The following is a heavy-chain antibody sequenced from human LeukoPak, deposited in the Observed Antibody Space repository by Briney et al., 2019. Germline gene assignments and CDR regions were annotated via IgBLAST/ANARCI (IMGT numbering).Heavy chain of an antibody. Sequence: PGGSLRLSCAASGFTVSSSYMTWVRQAPGKGLEWVSVIYSGGSTYYSDSVKGRSTISRDNSKNTLYLQMNSLRAEDTAVYYCAREEDGYNYLDYWGQGTLVTVSS. D-gene: IGHD5-24*01. V-gene: IGHV3-66*01. CDR3: AREEDGYNYLDY. J-gene: IGHJ4*02. CDR2: IYSGGST. CDR1: GFTVSSSY.